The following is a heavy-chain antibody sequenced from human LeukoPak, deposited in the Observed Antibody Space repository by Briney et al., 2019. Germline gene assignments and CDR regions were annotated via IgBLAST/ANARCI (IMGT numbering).Heavy chain of an antibody. CDR1: GYTFTNYG. V-gene: IGHV1-18*01. CDR3: AREGRYCIGISRYSRPKLFDY. D-gene: IGHD2-15*01. Sequence: ASVKVSCKASGYTFTNYGISWVRQAPGQGLEWMGWISAYNSNKDYAQKLQGRLTMTTDTSTSTAYMELRSLRSDDTAVYYCAREGRYCIGISRYSRPKLFDYWGQGTLVTVSS. J-gene: IGHJ4*02. CDR2: ISAYNSNK.